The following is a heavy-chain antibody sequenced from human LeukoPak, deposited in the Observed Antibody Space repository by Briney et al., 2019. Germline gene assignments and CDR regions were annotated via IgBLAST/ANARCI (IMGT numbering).Heavy chain of an antibody. CDR1: GGSISSYY. CDR2: IYYSGST. CDR3: ARVLEGYCSSTSCYYLDV. D-gene: IGHD2-2*01. Sequence: SETLSLTCTVSGGSISSYYWSWIRQPPGKGLEWIGYIYYSGSTNYNPSLKSRVTISVDTSKNQFSLKLSSVTAADTAVYYCARVLEGYCSSTSCYYLDVWGQGTTVTVSS. J-gene: IGHJ6*02. V-gene: IGHV4-59*01.